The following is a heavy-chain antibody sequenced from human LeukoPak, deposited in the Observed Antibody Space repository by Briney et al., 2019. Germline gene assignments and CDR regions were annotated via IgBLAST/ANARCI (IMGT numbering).Heavy chain of an antibody. V-gene: IGHV1-24*01. Sequence: GSVRVSCKVSGYTLTELSMHWVRQAPGKGGERMGGFDPEDGETIYAQKFQGRVTMTEHTSTDTAYMELSSLRSEDTAVYYCATDTERGYSGYVNYRGQGTLGTVS. CDR2: FDPEDGET. CDR3: ATDTERGYSGYVNY. J-gene: IGHJ4*02. CDR1: GYTLTELS. D-gene: IGHD5-12*01.